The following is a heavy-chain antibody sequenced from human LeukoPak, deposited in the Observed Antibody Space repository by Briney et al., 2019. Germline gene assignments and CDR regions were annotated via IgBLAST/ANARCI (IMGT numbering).Heavy chain of an antibody. CDR1: GGTFSSYA. V-gene: IGHV1-69*13. Sequence: ASVKVSCKASGGTFSSYAISWVRQALGQGPEWMGGIIPIFGTTNYAQKFQGRVTITADESTSTAYMELSSLRSEDTAVYYCARALHSSSSGVSWGQGTLVTVSS. CDR2: IIPIFGTT. D-gene: IGHD6-13*01. CDR3: ARALHSSSSGVS. J-gene: IGHJ5*02.